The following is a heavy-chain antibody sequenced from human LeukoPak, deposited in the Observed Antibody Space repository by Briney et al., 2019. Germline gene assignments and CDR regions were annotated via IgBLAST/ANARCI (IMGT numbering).Heavy chain of an antibody. J-gene: IGHJ4*02. Sequence: GGSLRLSCAASGFTFSDHYMDWVRQAPGKGLEWVGRTRNKANGYTTGYAASVKGRFTISRDDSKNSLYLQMNSLKTEDTAMYYCAREYSGSFYWGQGTLVTVSS. CDR2: TRNKANGYTT. D-gene: IGHD1-26*01. CDR3: AREYSGSFY. CDR1: GFTFSDHY. V-gene: IGHV3-72*01.